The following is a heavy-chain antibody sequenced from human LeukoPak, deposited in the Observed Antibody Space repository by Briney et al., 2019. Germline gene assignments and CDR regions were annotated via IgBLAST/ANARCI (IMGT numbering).Heavy chain of an antibody. CDR2: IVVGSGNT. CDR3: AAAANVDTAKVDAFDI. V-gene: IGHV1-58*02. CDR1: GFTFTSSA. Sequence: SVKVSCKASGFTFTSSAMQWVRQARGQRLEWIGWIVVGSGNTNYAQKFQERVTITRDMSTSTAYMELSSLRSEDTAVYYCAAAANVDTAKVDAFDIWGQGTMVTVSS. J-gene: IGHJ3*02. D-gene: IGHD5-18*01.